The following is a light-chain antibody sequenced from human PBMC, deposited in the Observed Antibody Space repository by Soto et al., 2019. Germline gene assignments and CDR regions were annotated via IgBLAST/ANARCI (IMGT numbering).Light chain of an antibody. Sequence: EIVLTQSPATLSLSPGERVTLSCRASQSVSSDLAWYQQKRGQAPRLLIYDASNRATGIPARFSGSGSGTDFTLTISSLEPEDFAVYYCQHRSNFGPGTKVDIK. J-gene: IGKJ3*01. V-gene: IGKV3-11*01. CDR1: QSVSSD. CDR2: DAS. CDR3: QHRSN.